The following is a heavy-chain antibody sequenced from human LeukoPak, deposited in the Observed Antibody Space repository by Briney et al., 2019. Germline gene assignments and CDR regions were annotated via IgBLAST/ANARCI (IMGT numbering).Heavy chain of an antibody. D-gene: IGHD2-15*01. CDR1: GFTFSDYY. CDR3: ASTCRGGSCHDY. Sequence: GGSLRLSCAASGFTFSDYYMSWIRQAPGKGLEWVSYISSSAGTIYYADSVKGRFTISRDNAKNSLYLQMNSLRAEDTAVYYCASTCRGGSCHDYWGQGTLVTVSS. CDR2: ISSSAGTI. J-gene: IGHJ4*02. V-gene: IGHV3-11*04.